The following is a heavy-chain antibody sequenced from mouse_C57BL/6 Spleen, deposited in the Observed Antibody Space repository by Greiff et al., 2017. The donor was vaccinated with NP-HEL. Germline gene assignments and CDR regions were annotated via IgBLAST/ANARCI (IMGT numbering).Heavy chain of an antibody. Sequence: QVHVKQPGAELVKPGASVKLSCKASGYTFTSYWMHWVKQRPGQGLEWIGMIHPNSGSTNYNEKFKSKATLTVDKSSSTAYMQLSSLTSEDSAVYYCARGGYGGHFDYWGQGTTLTVSS. V-gene: IGHV1-64*01. CDR1: GYTFTSYW. D-gene: IGHD1-1*01. CDR2: IHPNSGST. J-gene: IGHJ2*01. CDR3: ARGGYGGHFDY.